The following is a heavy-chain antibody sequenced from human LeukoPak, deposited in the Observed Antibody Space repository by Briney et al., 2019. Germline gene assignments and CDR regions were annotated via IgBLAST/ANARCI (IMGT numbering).Heavy chain of an antibody. CDR3: ARHLSGYDPAFDI. D-gene: IGHD5-12*01. J-gene: IGHJ3*02. V-gene: IGHV5-51*01. CDR2: ICPGDSDT. CDR1: GYSFTSYW. Sequence: GESLKISCKGSGYSFTSYWIGWVRQMPGKGLEWMGIICPGDSDTRYSPSFQGQVTISADKSISTAYLQWSSLKASDTAMYYCARHLSGYDPAFDIWGQGTMVTVSS.